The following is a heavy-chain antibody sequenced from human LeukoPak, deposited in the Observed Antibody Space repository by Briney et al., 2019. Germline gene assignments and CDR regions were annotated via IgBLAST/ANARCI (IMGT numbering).Heavy chain of an antibody. J-gene: IGHJ5*02. Sequence: PGGSLRLSGTASGFTFSSYAMHWVRQAPGKGLEWVAVISYDGSNKYYADSVKGRFTISRDNSKNTLYLQMNSLRAEDTAVYYCARDPHCSGGSCYSVGWFDPWGQGTLVTVSS. CDR1: GFTFSSYA. V-gene: IGHV3-30*04. D-gene: IGHD2-15*01. CDR2: ISYDGSNK. CDR3: ARDPHCSGGSCYSVGWFDP.